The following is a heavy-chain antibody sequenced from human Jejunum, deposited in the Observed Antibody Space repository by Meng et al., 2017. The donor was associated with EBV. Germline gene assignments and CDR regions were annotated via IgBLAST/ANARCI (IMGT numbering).Heavy chain of an antibody. CDR3: ARPISGYTYYFDY. Sequence: HVQLVQSGPEVKESGASVKVSCKASGYTFTDYYLHWVRQAPGQGLEWMGRVNPNSGVTNYAEKFQGRVTMTRDTSISTSYMEVSRLTSDDTAVYYCARPISGYTYYFDYWGQGTLVTVSS. CDR1: GYTFTDYY. D-gene: IGHD5-18*01. CDR2: VNPNSGVT. V-gene: IGHV1-2*06. J-gene: IGHJ4*02.